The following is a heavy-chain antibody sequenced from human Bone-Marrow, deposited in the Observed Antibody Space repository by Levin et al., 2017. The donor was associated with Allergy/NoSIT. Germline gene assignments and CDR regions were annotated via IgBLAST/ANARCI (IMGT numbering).Heavy chain of an antibody. V-gene: IGHV3-33*01. CDR3: ATELNGDTAFDV. Sequence: SCVASGFAFSNYGMHWVRQAPGKGLEWVANIWSGGGTKFYADSVKGRFTISRDNSRNTLYLQMNSLTAEDTAVYYCATELNGDTAFDVWGQGTMVTVSS. J-gene: IGHJ3*01. CDR1: GFAFSNYG. CDR2: IWSGGGTK. D-gene: IGHD4-17*01.